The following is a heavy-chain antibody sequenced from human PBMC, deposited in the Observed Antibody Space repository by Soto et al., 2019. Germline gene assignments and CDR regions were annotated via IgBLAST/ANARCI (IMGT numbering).Heavy chain of an antibody. CDR3: ARRRDYSNYARPPRYYYYYGMDV. V-gene: IGHV1-69*06. CDR2: IIPIFGTA. Sequence: QVQLVQSGAEVKKPGASVKVSCKASGYTFTSYGISWVRQAPGQGLEWMGGIIPIFGTANYAQKFQGRVTITADKSTSTAYMELSSLRSEDTAVYYCARRRDYSNYARPPRYYYYYGMDVWGQGTTVTVSS. J-gene: IGHJ6*02. D-gene: IGHD4-4*01. CDR1: GYTFTSYG.